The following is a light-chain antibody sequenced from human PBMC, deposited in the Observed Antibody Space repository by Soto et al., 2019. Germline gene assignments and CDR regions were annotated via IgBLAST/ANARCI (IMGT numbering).Light chain of an antibody. CDR1: QSISSS. V-gene: IGKV1-39*01. CDR3: QQSYSSPKWT. J-gene: IGKJ1*01. CDR2: VAS. Sequence: DIQMTQSPSSLSASVGDRVTITCRASQSISSSLNWYQQKVGKAPKLLIYVASSLQSGVPSRFSGSGSGTDFTLTISSLQPEDFANYYCQQSYSSPKWTLGQGTKVDIK.